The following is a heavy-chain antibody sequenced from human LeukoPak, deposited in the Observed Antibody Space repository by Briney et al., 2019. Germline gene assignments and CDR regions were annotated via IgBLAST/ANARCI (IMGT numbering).Heavy chain of an antibody. CDR3: AKEDTGYYDSSGAFDY. J-gene: IGHJ4*02. Sequence: GGSLRLSCAASGFTFDDYAMHWVRQAPGKGLEWVSGISWDSGSIGYADSVKGRFTISRDNAKNSLYLQMNSLRAEDMALYYCAKEDTGYYDSSGAFDYWGQGTLVTVSS. D-gene: IGHD3-22*01. CDR1: GFTFDDYA. V-gene: IGHV3-9*03. CDR2: ISWDSGSI.